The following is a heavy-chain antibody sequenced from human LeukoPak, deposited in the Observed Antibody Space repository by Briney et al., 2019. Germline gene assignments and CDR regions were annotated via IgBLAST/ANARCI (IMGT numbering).Heavy chain of an antibody. J-gene: IGHJ4*02. D-gene: IGHD3-22*01. CDR3: ARDAPYYDSSGYFDY. CDR2: IYSGGST. CDR1: GFTVSSNY. Sequence: GGSLRLSCAASGFTVSSNYMSWVRQAPRKGLEWVSVIYSGGSTYYADSVKGRFTVSRDNSKNTLYLQMNSLRAEDMAVYYCARDAPYYDSSGYFDYWGQGTLVTVSS. V-gene: IGHV3-53*01.